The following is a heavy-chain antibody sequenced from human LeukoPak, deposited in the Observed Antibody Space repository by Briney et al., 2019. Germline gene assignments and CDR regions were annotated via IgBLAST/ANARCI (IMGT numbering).Heavy chain of an antibody. D-gene: IGHD3-22*01. CDR1: GFTFSSYA. J-gene: IGHJ3*02. CDR3: AREPRITMNTAAFDI. CDR2: ISYDGSNK. V-gene: IGHV3-30-3*01. Sequence: PGGSLRLSCVGSGFTFSSYAMHWVRQAPGKGLEWVAVISYDGSNKYYADSVKGRFTISRDNSKNTLYLQMNRLRAEDTTVYRCAREPRITMNTAAFDIWGQGTMVTVSS.